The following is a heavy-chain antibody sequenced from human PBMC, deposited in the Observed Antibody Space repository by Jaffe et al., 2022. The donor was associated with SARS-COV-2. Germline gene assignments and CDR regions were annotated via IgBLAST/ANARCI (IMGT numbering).Heavy chain of an antibody. Sequence: QVQLVESGGGVVQPGRSLRLSCAASGFTFSSYAMHWVRQAPGKGLEWVAVISYDGSNKYYADSVKGRFTISRDNSKNTLYLQMNSLRAEDTAVYYCARVGLFEPFFDYWGQGTLVTVSS. D-gene: IGHD3-22*01. V-gene: IGHV3-30-3*01. J-gene: IGHJ4*02. CDR3: ARVGLFEPFFDY. CDR2: ISYDGSNK. CDR1: GFTFSSYA.